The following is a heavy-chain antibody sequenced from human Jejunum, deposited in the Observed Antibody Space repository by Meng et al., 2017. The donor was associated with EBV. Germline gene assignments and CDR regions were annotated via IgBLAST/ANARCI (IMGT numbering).Heavy chain of an antibody. CDR2: IITLFGTT. J-gene: IGHJ4*02. CDR3: TAGGQGDY. D-gene: IGHD3-16*01. Sequence: QVQLVQSGAEVKKPXSSVKVSCEDSGGTFSSYVISWVRGAPGQGLEWMGGIITLFGTTQYAQKFQGRVTITADESTSTAYMELSSLRSEDAAVYYCTAGGQGDYWGQGTLVTVSS. CDR1: GGTFSSYV. V-gene: IGHV1-69*01.